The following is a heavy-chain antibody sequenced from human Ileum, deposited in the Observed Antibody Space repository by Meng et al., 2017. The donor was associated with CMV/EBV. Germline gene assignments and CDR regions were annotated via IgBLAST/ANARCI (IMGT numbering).Heavy chain of an antibody. J-gene: IGHJ4*03. V-gene: IGHV3-30*14. CDR1: GLTFRTYA. Sequence: GRSLRPSCVVFGLTFRTYAMHWVRQAPGKVLEWVAFISYDGRNTNYADSVKGRFTISRDNSMNTVYLQMNILKREDAAVYYCARAHGQSATPRAYFGSWGQG. CDR2: ISYDGRNT. D-gene: IGHD1-26*01. CDR3: ARAHGQSATPRAYFGS.